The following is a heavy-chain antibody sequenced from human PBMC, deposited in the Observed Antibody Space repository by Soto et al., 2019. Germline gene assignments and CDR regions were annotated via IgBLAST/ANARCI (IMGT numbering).Heavy chain of an antibody. CDR2: ITGNGGDT. CDR3: PTDPGYSAPHGFDY. J-gene: IGHJ4*02. CDR1: GFTFNVYA. V-gene: IGHV3-23*01. Sequence: EVQLLGSGGGLEQPGGSLSLSCAASGFTFNVYAMNWVRQAPGTGLGWVSGITGNGGDTYYADSVKGRFTISRDNSKNTQSAHMPCPSAVDTAVYYSPTDPGYSAPHGFDYWRQGTLVTVSS. D-gene: IGHD5-12*01.